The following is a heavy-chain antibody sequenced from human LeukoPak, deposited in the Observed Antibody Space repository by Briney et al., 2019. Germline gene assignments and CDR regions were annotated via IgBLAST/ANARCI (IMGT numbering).Heavy chain of an antibody. CDR2: ITADNINT. V-gene: IGHV1-18*01. Sequence: ASVKVSCKASGYTFSSHGINWVRQAPGQGLEWMGWITADNINTIYAQNFQGRVTMTTDTSTSTAYMELRSLRSDDTAVYFCVRAFGCSTPSCYALGYYGLDVWGQGTTVTVSS. CDR3: VRAFGCSTPSCYALGYYGLDV. J-gene: IGHJ6*02. D-gene: IGHD2-2*01. CDR1: GYTFSSHG.